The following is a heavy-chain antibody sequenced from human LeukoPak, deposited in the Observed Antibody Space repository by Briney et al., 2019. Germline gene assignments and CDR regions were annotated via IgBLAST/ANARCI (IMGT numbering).Heavy chain of an antibody. V-gene: IGHV1-18*01. J-gene: IGHJ5*02. Sequence: ASVKVSCKASGYTFTSYGISWVRQAPGQGLEWMGWIGAYNGNTNYAQKLQGRVTMTTDTSTSTAYMELRSLRPDDTAVYYCARVGHLFQQLVQRGNWFDPWGQGTLVTVSS. CDR2: IGAYNGNT. CDR3: ARVGHLFQQLVQRGNWFDP. CDR1: GYTFTSYG. D-gene: IGHD6-13*01.